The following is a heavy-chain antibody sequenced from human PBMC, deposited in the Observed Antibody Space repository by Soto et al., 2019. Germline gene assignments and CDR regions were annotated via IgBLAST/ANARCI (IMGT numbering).Heavy chain of an antibody. J-gene: IGHJ3*02. Sequence: ESLKISFKGSGDSCTSYWIGWVRQIPGKGLEWMGIIYPGDSDTRYSPSFQGQVTISADKSISTAYLQWSSLKASDTAMYYCAATYYYDSSGRGGHAFDIWGQGTMVTVSS. CDR3: AATYYYDSSGRGGHAFDI. D-gene: IGHD3-22*01. CDR1: GDSCTSYW. V-gene: IGHV5-51*01. CDR2: IYPGDSDT.